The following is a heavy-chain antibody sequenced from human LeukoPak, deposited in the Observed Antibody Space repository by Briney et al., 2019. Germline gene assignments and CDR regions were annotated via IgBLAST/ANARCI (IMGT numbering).Heavy chain of an antibody. J-gene: IGHJ4*02. V-gene: IGHV4-38-2*02. CDR3: ARYDSANAILDY. Sequence: SETLSLTCTVSGYSISSGYYWGWIRQPPGKGLEWIGSIYHSGSTYYNPSLKSRVTISVDTSKNQFSLKLSSVTAADTAIYYCARYDSANAILDYWGQGTLVTVSS. D-gene: IGHD3-22*01. CDR1: GYSISSGYY. CDR2: IYHSGST.